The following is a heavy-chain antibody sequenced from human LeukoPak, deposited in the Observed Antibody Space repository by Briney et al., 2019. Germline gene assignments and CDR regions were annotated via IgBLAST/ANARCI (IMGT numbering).Heavy chain of an antibody. Sequence: HGASVKVSCKASGYTFTDYYMHWVRQAPGQGLEWMGCIKLYSGGAHYAQKFQDWLSMTRDTSINTAYMELSSLRSDDTALYYCARDHNSENWGSLGGWGQGTLVTVSS. CDR2: IKLYSGGA. J-gene: IGHJ4*02. CDR1: GYTFTDYY. D-gene: IGHD7-27*01. CDR3: ARDHNSENWGSLGG. V-gene: IGHV1-2*04.